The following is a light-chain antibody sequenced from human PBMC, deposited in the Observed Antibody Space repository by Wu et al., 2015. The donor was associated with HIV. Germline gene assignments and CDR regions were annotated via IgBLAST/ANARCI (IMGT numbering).Light chain of an antibody. CDR3: QQLNSYPRA. CDR2: KAS. J-gene: IGKJ1*01. Sequence: DIQMTQSPSTLSGSVGDRITISCRASQTINNWLAWYQQKPGRAPKLLIYKASTLESGVPSRFSGSGSGTEFTLAISSLQPEDFATYYCQQLNSYPRAFGQGTKVEIK. CDR1: QTINNW. V-gene: IGKV1-5*03.